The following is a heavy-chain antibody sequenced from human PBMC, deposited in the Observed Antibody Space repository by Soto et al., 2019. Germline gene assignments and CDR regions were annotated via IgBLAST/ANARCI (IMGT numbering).Heavy chain of an antibody. CDR2: ISGTGGDNT. CDR3: AKDRSYYYYAMGV. V-gene: IGHV3-23*01. J-gene: IGHJ6*02. CDR1: GFTFSSYP. Sequence: EVQLLESGGGLVQPGGSLRLSCAASGFTFSSYPMNWVRQAPGKGLEWVSLISGTGGDNTYYADSVKGRFTISRDNSKKTLFLQMDTLRGEDTAVYYCAKDRSYYYYAMGVWGQGTTVTVSS.